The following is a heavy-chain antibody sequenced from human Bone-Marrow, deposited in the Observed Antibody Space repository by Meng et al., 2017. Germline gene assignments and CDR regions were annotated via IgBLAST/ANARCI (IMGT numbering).Heavy chain of an antibody. V-gene: IGHV1-18*01. CDR3: ASSKGYRFDAFDI. J-gene: IGHJ3*02. CDR2: ISAYNGNT. D-gene: IGHD5-18*01. Sequence: ASVKVSCKASGYTFTSYAMNWVRQAPGQGLEWMGWISAYNGNTNYAQKLQGRVTMTTDTSTSTAYMELRSLRSDDTAVYYCASSKGYRFDAFDIWGQGTMVTVSS. CDR1: GYTFTSYA.